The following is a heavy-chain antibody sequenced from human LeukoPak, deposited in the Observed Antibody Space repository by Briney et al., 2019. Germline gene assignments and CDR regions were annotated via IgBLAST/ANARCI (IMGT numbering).Heavy chain of an antibody. D-gene: IGHD2-21*02. V-gene: IGHV1-69*05. CDR3: ASSGRTAIGAFDI. CDR2: IIPIFGKE. Sequence: SVKVSCKASGGTFSSYAISWVRQAPGQGLEWMGGIIPIFGKENYAQKFQGRVTITTDESTSTAYMELSSLRSEDTAVYYCASSGRTAIGAFDIWGQGTMVTVSS. CDR1: GGTFSSYA. J-gene: IGHJ3*02.